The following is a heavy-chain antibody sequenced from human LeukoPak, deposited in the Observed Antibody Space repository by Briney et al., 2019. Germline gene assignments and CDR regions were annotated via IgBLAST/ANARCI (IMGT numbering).Heavy chain of an antibody. CDR1: GYTFTGYY. CDR3: ARVMRCGDYSYAFDI. CDR2: INPNSGGT. J-gene: IGHJ3*02. V-gene: IGHV1-2*02. D-gene: IGHD4-17*01. Sequence: ASVKVSCKASGYTFTGYYMHWVRQAPGQGLEWMGWINPNSGGTNYAQKFQGRVTMTRDTSISIAYMELSRLRSDDTAVYYCARVMRCGDYSYAFDIWGQGTMVTVSS.